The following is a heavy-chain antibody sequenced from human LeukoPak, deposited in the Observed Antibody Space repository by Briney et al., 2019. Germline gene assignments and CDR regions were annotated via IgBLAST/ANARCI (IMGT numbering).Heavy chain of an antibody. D-gene: IGHD2-21*01. CDR1: GFTFDSYT. Sequence: PGGSLRLSCAASGFTFDSYTIHWVRQAPGKGLEWVSVILYDGINKYYADSVKGRFTISRDNSKNTVYLQMNSLRAEDTAVYYCARAEYCGGDCSSTYFQHWGQGTLVTVSS. CDR2: ILYDGINK. V-gene: IGHV3-30-3*01. J-gene: IGHJ1*01. CDR3: ARAEYCGGDCSSTYFQH.